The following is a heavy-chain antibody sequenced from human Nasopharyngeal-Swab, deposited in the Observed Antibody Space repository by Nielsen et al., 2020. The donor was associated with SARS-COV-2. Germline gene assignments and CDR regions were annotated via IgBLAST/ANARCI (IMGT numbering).Heavy chain of an antibody. CDR1: GFTFSSYG. J-gene: IGHJ4*02. D-gene: IGHD6-13*01. CDR3: ARDLGGAAAGTDY. V-gene: IGHV3-33*01. CDR2: IWHDGSSK. Sequence: GESLKISCAASGFTFSSYGMHWVRQAPGKGLEWVAVIWHDGSSKYYADSVKGRFTISRDNSKNTLYLQMNSLRAEDTAVYYCARDLGGAAAGTDYWGQGTLVTVSS.